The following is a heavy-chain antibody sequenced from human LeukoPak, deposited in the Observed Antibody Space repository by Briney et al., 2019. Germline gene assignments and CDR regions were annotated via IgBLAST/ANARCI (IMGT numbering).Heavy chain of an antibody. CDR1: GGSISSYF. CDR2: IYYSGST. D-gene: IGHD5-24*01. Sequence: SETLSLTCSVSGGSISSYFWSWIRQPPGKGLEWIGYIYYSGSTNYNPSLQSRVTISVDTSKNQFSLRLSSVTAADTAVYYCAREKSPERKTWLQLGAFDVWGQGTVVTVSS. J-gene: IGHJ3*01. CDR3: AREKSPERKTWLQLGAFDV. V-gene: IGHV4-59*01.